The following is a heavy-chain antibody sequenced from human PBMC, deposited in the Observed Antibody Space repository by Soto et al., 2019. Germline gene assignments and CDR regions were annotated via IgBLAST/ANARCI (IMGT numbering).Heavy chain of an antibody. D-gene: IGHD3-9*01. V-gene: IGHV4-34*01. J-gene: IGHJ5*02. Sequence: SETLSLTCDVHGDSLSGYAWSWIRQPPGKGLEWIGEITFRGVTNYHPSLKSRVSMSVDTSKNRISLNVSSVTAADTALYFCARRLEASVRHVEWFSYKWFDPWGPGTLVTVSS. CDR1: GDSLSGYA. CDR2: ITFRGVT. CDR3: ARRLEASVRHVEWFSYKWFDP.